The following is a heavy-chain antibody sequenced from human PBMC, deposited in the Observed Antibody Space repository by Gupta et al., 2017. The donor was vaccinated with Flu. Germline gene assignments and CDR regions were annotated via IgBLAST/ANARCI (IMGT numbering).Heavy chain of an antibody. CDR1: GGSISSGNYY. V-gene: IGHV4-31*03. J-gene: IGHJ4*02. CDR2: IYYSGST. D-gene: IGHD2-15*01. Sequence: QVQLQESGPGLVKPSQTLSLTCIVSGGSISSGNYYWSWIRQHPGKGLEWIGYIYYSGSTDYNPSRESRVAIFVDRSKNQLSLKFKFVNDEDTAVYYCARFHGKYGSCYPDYWGQGTLVTVSS. CDR3: ARFHGKYGSCYPDY.